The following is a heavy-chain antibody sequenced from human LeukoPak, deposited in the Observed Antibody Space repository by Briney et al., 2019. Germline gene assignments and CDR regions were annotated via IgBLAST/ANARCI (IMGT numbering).Heavy chain of an antibody. CDR3: ARDPGTPCSSTSCELDY. Sequence: GGSLRLSCAASGFTFKNYAMTWVRQAPGKGLEWVSGISGSGDNTYYADSDSVKGRFTISRDNPKNTLYLQMNSLRAEDTAVYYCARDPGTPCSSTSCELDYWGQGTLVTVS. D-gene: IGHD2-2*01. J-gene: IGHJ4*02. CDR2: ISGSGDNT. CDR1: GFTFKNYA. V-gene: IGHV3-23*01.